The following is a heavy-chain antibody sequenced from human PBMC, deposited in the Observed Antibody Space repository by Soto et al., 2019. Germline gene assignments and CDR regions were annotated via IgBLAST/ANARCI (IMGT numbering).Heavy chain of an antibody. J-gene: IGHJ6*02. Sequence: ASVKVSCKASGYTFTSYGISWVRQAPGQGLEWMGWISAYNGNTNYAQKLQGRVTMTTDTSTSTAYMELRSLRSDDTAVYYCAREKYGTDMVATNNYYYGMDVWGQGTTVTVSS. CDR1: GYTFTSYG. V-gene: IGHV1-18*01. CDR3: AREKYGTDMVATNNYYYGMDV. CDR2: ISAYNGNT. D-gene: IGHD5-12*01.